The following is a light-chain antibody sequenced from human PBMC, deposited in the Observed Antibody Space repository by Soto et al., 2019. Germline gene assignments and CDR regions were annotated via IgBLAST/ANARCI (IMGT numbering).Light chain of an antibody. Sequence: QPVLTQPPSVSGAPGQRVTISCTGSSSNIGAGYDVHWYQQLPGTAPKLLIYGNSNRPSGVPDRFSGSKSGTSASLAITGLQAEDEADYYCQSYDSSLSAYVFGTATKVTVL. CDR3: QSYDSSLSAYV. V-gene: IGLV1-40*01. CDR2: GNS. J-gene: IGLJ1*01. CDR1: SSNIGAGYD.